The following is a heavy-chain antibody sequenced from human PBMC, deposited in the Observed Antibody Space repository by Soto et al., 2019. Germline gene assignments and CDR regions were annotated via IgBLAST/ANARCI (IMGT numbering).Heavy chain of an antibody. CDR2: IWFDGSKK. CDR3: VTGNCKKATCCQRPGLNP. CDR1: GFSLESHG. D-gene: IGHD2-15*01. J-gene: IGHJ5*02. V-gene: IGHV3-33*03. Sequence: QVQLVESGGGVVQPGTDLRLSCEVSGFSLESHGMHWVRQSPGKGLEWVAAIWFDGSKKFYADSVQGRFTISRDNSKKTVFVAMSGQTGDDAALYYWVTGNCKKATCCQRPGLNPWGKGTRVAVS.